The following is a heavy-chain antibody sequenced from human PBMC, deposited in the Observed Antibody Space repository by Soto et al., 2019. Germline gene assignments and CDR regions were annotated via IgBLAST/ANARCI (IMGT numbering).Heavy chain of an antibody. CDR3: ARDRGDYDFWSGSSDAFDI. J-gene: IGHJ3*02. Sequence: ASVKVSCKASGYTFTSYGISWVRQAPGQGLEWMGWISAHNGNTNYAQKLQGRVTMTTDTSTSTAYMELRSLRSDDTAVYYCARDRGDYDFWSGSSDAFDIWGQGTMVTVSS. CDR2: ISAHNGNT. V-gene: IGHV1-18*01. CDR1: GYTFTSYG. D-gene: IGHD3-3*01.